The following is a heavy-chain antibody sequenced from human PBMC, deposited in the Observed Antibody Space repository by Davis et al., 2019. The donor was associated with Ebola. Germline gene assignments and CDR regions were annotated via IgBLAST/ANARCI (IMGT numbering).Heavy chain of an antibody. CDR1: GGTFSTYV. CDR2: IIPIFGTA. CDR3: ARDSSGWYYFDY. V-gene: IGHV1-69*13. J-gene: IGHJ4*02. D-gene: IGHD6-19*01. Sequence: SVKVSCKASGGTFSTYVISWVRQAPGQGLEWVGGIIPIFGTANYAQKFQGRVTITADESTSTTYMEMSSLRSEDTAVYYCARDSSGWYYFDYWGQGTLVTVSS.